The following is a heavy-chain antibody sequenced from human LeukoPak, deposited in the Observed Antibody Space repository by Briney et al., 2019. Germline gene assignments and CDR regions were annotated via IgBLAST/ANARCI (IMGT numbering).Heavy chain of an antibody. CDR3: ARASPSWYYGSGSGNAFDI. J-gene: IGHJ3*02. V-gene: IGHV3-66*01. CDR1: GFTVSSNY. D-gene: IGHD3-10*01. Sequence: GGSLRLSCAASGFTVSSNYMSWVRQAPGKGLEWVSVIYSGGSTYYADSVKGRFTISRDNSKNTLYLQMNSLRAEDTAVYYCARASPSWYYGSGSGNAFDIWGQGTMVTVSS. CDR2: IYSGGST.